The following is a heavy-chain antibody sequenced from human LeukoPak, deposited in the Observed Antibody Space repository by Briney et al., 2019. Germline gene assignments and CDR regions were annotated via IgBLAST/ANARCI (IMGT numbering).Heavy chain of an antibody. Sequence: GRPLRLSCAASGFTFSSYGMHWVRQAPGKGLEWVAVISYDGSNKYYADSVKGRFTISRDTSKNTLYLQMNSLRGEDTAVYHCAKDVHTYGYMGTADYYGMDVWGQGTTVTVSS. J-gene: IGHJ6*02. V-gene: IGHV3-30*18. D-gene: IGHD5-18*01. CDR3: AKDVHTYGYMGTADYYGMDV. CDR1: GFTFSSYG. CDR2: ISYDGSNK.